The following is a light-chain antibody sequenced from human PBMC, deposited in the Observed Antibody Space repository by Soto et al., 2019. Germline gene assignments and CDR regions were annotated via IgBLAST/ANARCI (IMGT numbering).Light chain of an antibody. CDR2: GAS. Sequence: EIVLTQSPGTLSLSPGERATLSCRASQSVSSSYLAWYQQKPGQAPRLLISGASSRATGIPDRFSGSGSGTDFPLTISRLEPEDFAVYYCQQYGSFPRTFGQGTKLEIK. J-gene: IGKJ2*01. CDR3: QQYGSFPRT. V-gene: IGKV3-20*01. CDR1: QSVSSSY.